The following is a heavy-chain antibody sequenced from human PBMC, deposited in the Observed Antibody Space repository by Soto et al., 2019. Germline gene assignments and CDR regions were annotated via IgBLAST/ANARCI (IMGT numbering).Heavy chain of an antibody. CDR3: ARRKNYDFWSDYRTTDRSSNNWFDP. D-gene: IGHD3-3*01. J-gene: IGHJ5*02. V-gene: IGHV4-39*01. CDR1: GGSISSSSYY. Sequence: QLQLQESGPGLVKPSETLSLTCTVSGGSISSSSYYWGWIRQPPGKGLEWIGSIYYSGSTYYNPSLKSRVTIAVDTSKNQFSLKLSSVTAADTAVYYCARRKNYDFWSDYRTTDRSSNNWFDPWGQGTLVTVSS. CDR2: IYYSGST.